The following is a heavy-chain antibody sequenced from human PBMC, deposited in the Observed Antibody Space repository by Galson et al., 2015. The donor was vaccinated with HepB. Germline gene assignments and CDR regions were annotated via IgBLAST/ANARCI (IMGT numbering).Heavy chain of an antibody. D-gene: IGHD6-19*01. CDR2: IKQDGSEK. V-gene: IGHV3-7*03. CDR3: ARALGIAVAGYWDY. CDR1: GFTFSSYW. Sequence: SLRLSCAASGFTFSSYWMSWVRQAPGKGLEWVANIKQDGSEKYYVDSVKGRFTISRDNAKNSLYLQMNSLRAEDTAVYYCARALGIAVAGYWDYWGQGTLVTVSS. J-gene: IGHJ4*02.